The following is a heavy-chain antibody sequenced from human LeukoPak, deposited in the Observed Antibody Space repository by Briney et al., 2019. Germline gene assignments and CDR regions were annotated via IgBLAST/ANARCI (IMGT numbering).Heavy chain of an antibody. J-gene: IGHJ4*02. D-gene: IGHD6-13*01. V-gene: IGHV3-23*01. CDR3: APDLRGSAWSLDD. Sequence: GGSLRLSCAASGFTFSNYDMSWVRQAPGKGLEWVSLISGSGDTAYYLDSVKGRFTISRDNSKNTLSLQMNSLRAEDTAVYYCAPDLRGSAWSLDDWGQGTLVTVSS. CDR1: GFTFSNYD. CDR2: ISGSGDTA.